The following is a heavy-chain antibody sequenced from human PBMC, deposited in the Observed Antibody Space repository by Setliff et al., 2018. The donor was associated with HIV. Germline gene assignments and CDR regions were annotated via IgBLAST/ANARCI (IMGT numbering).Heavy chain of an antibody. CDR1: GFRFQDYA. CDR2: VSWNSGSI. J-gene: IGHJ6*03. V-gene: IGHV3-9*03. CDR3: AKGYGATWLYYMDV. Sequence: PGGSLRLSCAASGFRFQDYAMHWVRQVPGKGLEWVSGVSWNSGSIGYADSVKGRFTISRDNAKNSLYLQMNSLRTEDMALYHCAKGYGATWLYYMDVWGKGTTVTVSS. D-gene: IGHD3-22*01.